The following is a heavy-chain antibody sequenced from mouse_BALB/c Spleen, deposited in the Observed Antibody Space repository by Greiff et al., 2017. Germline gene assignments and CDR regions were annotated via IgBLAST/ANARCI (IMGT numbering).Heavy chain of an antibody. CDR1: GYAFTNYW. CDR3: AGTMIKNFDY. CDR2: IYPGSGNT. V-gene: IGHV1-63*01. J-gene: IGHJ2*01. D-gene: IGHD2-4*01. Sequence: VQLQQSGAELVRPGTSVKISCKASGYAFTNYWLGWVKQRPGHGLEWIGDIYPGSGNTYYNEKFKGKATLTADKSSSTAYMQLSSLTSEDSAVYFCAGTMIKNFDYWGQGTTLTVSS.